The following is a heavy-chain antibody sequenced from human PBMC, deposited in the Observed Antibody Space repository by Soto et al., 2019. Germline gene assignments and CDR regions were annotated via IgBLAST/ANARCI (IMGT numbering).Heavy chain of an antibody. CDR1: GGTFSSYA. CDR3: ARGQSPNFDRDPLMPPVTRTFDY. J-gene: IGHJ4*02. V-gene: IGHV1-69*01. D-gene: IGHD4-17*01. Sequence: QVQLVQSGAEVKKPGSSVKVSCKASGGTFSSYAISWVRQAPGQWLEWMGGIIPIFGTANYAQKFQGRVTITAEESTSTSYMELSRLRSEDTAVYYCARGQSPNFDRDPLMPPVTRTFDYWAQGTLVTVSS. CDR2: IIPIFGTA.